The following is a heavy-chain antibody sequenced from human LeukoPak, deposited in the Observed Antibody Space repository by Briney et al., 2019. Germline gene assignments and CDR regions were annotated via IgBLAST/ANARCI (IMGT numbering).Heavy chain of an antibody. D-gene: IGHD3-10*01. Sequence: PSETLSLTCTVSGGSISSYYWSWIRQPPGKGLEWIGYIYYSGSTNYNPSLKSRVTISVDTSKNQFSLKLSSVTAADTAVYYCAKSDPPMVRGQVSHPFDYWGQGTLVTVSS. J-gene: IGHJ4*02. CDR1: GGSISSYY. CDR3: AKSDPPMVRGQVSHPFDY. CDR2: IYYSGST. V-gene: IGHV4-59*01.